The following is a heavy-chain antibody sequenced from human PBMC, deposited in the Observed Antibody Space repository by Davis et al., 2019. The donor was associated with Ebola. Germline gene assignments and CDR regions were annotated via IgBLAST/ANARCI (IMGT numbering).Heavy chain of an antibody. CDR2: IYYGGSS. CDR3: AFVGVNTKGDARDI. Sequence: MPSETLSLTCTVSGGSISNYYWSWIRQPPGKGLEWIGCIYYGGSSNYNPSLKSRFTISVDTSKNQFSLRLVSVTAADTAIYYCAFVGVNTKGDARDIWGQGTMVTVSS. D-gene: IGHD1-26*01. V-gene: IGHV4-59*12. CDR1: GGSISNYY. J-gene: IGHJ3*02.